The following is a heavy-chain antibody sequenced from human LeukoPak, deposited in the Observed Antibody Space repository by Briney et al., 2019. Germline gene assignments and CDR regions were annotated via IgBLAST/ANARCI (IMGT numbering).Heavy chain of an antibody. D-gene: IGHD5-18*01. CDR1: GFTFSSYS. CDR2: ISSSSSYT. Sequence: PGGSLRLSCAASGFTFSSYSMSWVRQAPGKGLEWVSSISSSSSYTHYADSVKGRFTISRDNSKNTVHLQMDSLRAEDSAVYYCAKNAGYSYGLYYFDYWGQGTLVTVSS. V-gene: IGHV3-21*04. CDR3: AKNAGYSYGLYYFDY. J-gene: IGHJ4*02.